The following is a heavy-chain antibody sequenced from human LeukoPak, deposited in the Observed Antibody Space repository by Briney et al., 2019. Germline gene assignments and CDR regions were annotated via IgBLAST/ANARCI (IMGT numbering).Heavy chain of an antibody. D-gene: IGHD3-10*01. V-gene: IGHV3-23*01. CDR1: GFTFSSYW. CDR3: AKDRPYITSWYGCSTP. J-gene: IGHJ5*02. Sequence: GGSLRLSCAASGFTFSSYWMHWVRQAPGKGLEWVSTLSDRGGGAHYADSVKGRFTTSRDNSGSTLYLQMHSLRVEDTAVYYCAKDRPYITSWYGCSTPWGQGTLVTVSS. CDR2: LSDRGGGA.